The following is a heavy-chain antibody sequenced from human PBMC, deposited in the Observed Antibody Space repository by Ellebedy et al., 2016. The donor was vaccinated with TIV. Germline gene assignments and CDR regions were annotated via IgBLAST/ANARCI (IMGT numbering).Heavy chain of an antibody. CDR2: IDPVDSYT. V-gene: IGHV5-10-1*01. CDR3: AKLAPYGSGSPMGYYFDY. D-gene: IGHD3-10*01. CDR1: GYSFSDYR. J-gene: IGHJ4*02. Sequence: GESLKISXQASGYSFSDYRITWVRQMPGKGLEWMGRIDPVDSYTNYSPSFQGHVTISADKSISTAFLQWSTLKASDTAMYYCAKLAPYGSGSPMGYYFDYWGQGTLVTVSS.